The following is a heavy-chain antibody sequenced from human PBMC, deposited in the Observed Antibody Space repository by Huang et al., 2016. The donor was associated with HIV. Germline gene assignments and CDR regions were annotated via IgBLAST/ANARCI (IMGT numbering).Heavy chain of an antibody. Sequence: QVQLVQSGAEVKKPGASVKVSCKASGYTFTSYYMHWVRQAPGQGLEWMGIINPRGGSTSDAQKFQGRVTMTRDTSTSTVYMDLSSLRSEDTAVYYCARVRCSSTSCYGMDVWGQGTTVTVSS. CDR3: ARVRCSSTSCYGMDV. V-gene: IGHV1-46*01. CDR2: INPRGGST. J-gene: IGHJ6*02. CDR1: GYTFTSYY. D-gene: IGHD2-2*01.